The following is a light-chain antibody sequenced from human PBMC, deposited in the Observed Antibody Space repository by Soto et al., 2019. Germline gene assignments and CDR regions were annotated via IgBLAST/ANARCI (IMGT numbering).Light chain of an antibody. V-gene: IGKV3-20*01. J-gene: IGKJ1*01. CDR1: QSVSSSY. Sequence: EIVLTQSPGTLSLSPGERATLSCRASQSVSSSYLAWYQQKPGQAPRLLTYGASSRATGIPDRFSGSGSGTDFTLTISRLEPEEFAVYYCQQYGSSPVTFGQGTKVEIK. CDR3: QQYGSSPVT. CDR2: GAS.